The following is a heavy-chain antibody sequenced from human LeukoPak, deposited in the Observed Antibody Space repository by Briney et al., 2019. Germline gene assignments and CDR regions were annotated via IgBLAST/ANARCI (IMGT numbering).Heavy chain of an antibody. V-gene: IGHV3-66*01. CDR1: GFTISRNY. D-gene: IGHD5-18*01. CDR3: ARGEIQSPDY. Sequence: GGSLRLSCAASGFTISRNYMNWVRQTPGKGLEWVSVIYSGGSTYYADSVKGRFTISRDNAKNSLYLQMNSLRAEDTAVYYCARGEIQSPDYWGQGTLVIVSS. J-gene: IGHJ4*02. CDR2: IYSGGST.